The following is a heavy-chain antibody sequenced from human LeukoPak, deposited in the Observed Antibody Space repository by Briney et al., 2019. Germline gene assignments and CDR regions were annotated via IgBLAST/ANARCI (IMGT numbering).Heavy chain of an antibody. CDR2: IYSGGST. Sequence: GGSLRLSCAASGFTVSSNYMSWVRQAPGKGLEWVSVIYSGGSTYYADSVKGRFTISRDNSKNTLYLQMNSLRAEDTAVYFCARHGDYNDYVWGSYRPEYYFDYWGQGTLVTVSS. J-gene: IGHJ4*02. D-gene: IGHD3-16*02. CDR3: ARHGDYNDYVWGSYRPEYYFDY. CDR1: GFTVSSNY. V-gene: IGHV3-66*04.